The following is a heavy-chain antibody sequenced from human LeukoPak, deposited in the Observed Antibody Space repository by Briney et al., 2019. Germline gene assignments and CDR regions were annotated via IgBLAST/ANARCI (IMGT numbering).Heavy chain of an antibody. D-gene: IGHD6-6*01. CDR1: GFIFSTYA. J-gene: IGHJ4*02. Sequence: GGSLRLSCAASGFIFSTYAMSWVRQAPGKGLEWVSSITSSGDNTYYADSVKGRFTISRDNSKNTLYLQVDSLRPEDTAIYYCATYSRSLFRHFGYWGQGTLVTVSS. V-gene: IGHV3-23*01. CDR2: ITSSGDNT. CDR3: ATYSRSLFRHFGY.